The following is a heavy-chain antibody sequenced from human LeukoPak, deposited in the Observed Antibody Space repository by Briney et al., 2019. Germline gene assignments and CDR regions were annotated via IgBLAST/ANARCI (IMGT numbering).Heavy chain of an antibody. J-gene: IGHJ4*02. CDR3: ALLGGGVKDWYAFDY. V-gene: IGHV3-48*01. Sequence: GGSLRLSCAASGFTFSTYSLIWVRQAPGKGLEWVSYISSRSTTLYYADSVKGRFTISRDNAKNSLYLQMNSLRVEDTAVYYCALLGGGVKDWYAFDYWGQGTLVTVSS. CDR1: GFTFSTYS. CDR2: ISSRSTTL. D-gene: IGHD3-16*01.